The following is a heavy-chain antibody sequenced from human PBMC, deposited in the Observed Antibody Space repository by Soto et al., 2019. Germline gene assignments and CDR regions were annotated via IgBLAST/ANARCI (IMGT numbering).Heavy chain of an antibody. CDR3: ARRITGTTNWFDP. Sequence: SETLSLTCTVSGGSISSYYWSWIRQPPGKGLEWIGYIYYSGSTNYNPSLKSRVTISVDTSKNQFSLKLSSVTAADTAVYYCARRITGTTNWFDPWGQGTLVTVSS. CDR2: IYYSGST. D-gene: IGHD1-7*01. V-gene: IGHV4-59*08. J-gene: IGHJ5*02. CDR1: GGSISSYY.